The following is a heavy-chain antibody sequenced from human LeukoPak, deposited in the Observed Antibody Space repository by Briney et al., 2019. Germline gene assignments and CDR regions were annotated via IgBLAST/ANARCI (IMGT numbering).Heavy chain of an antibody. D-gene: IGHD3-22*01. CDR3: TRESNSGYYLSY. CDR2: IYSGGRT. V-gene: IGHV3-66*01. Sequence: GGSLRLSCAASGFTVSSNYMSWVRQAPGKGLEWVSVIYSGGRTYYADSVKGRFTISRDNSKNTLYLQMNSLRAEDTAVYYCTRESNSGYYLSYWGQGTLVTVSS. CDR1: GFTVSSNY. J-gene: IGHJ4*02.